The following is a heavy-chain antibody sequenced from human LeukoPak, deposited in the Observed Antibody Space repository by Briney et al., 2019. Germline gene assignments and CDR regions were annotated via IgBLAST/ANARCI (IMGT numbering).Heavy chain of an antibody. CDR1: GGSISSYY. D-gene: IGHD5-18*01. J-gene: IGHJ4*02. CDR3: ARDIRGCSYGYSFDY. Sequence: SETLSLTCTVSGGSISSYYWSWIRQPAGKGLEWIGRIYTSGSTNYNPSLKSRVTMSVDTSKNQFSLKLSSVTAADTAVYYCARDIRGCSYGYSFDYWGQGTLVTVSS. CDR2: IYTSGST. V-gene: IGHV4-4*07.